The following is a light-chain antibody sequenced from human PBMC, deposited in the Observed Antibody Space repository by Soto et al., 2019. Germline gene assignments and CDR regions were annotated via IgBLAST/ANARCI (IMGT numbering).Light chain of an antibody. V-gene: IGKV3-15*01. J-gene: IGKJ2*01. CDR1: QSVYNN. CDR3: QQYNNWPPH. Sequence: EIVMTQSPATLSVSPGERAALSCRASQSVYNNLAWYQQKPGQAPRLLVFAASVRATGIPVRFSGSGSGTEFSLVISSLHSEDSALYFCQQYNNWPPHFGQGTRLEIK. CDR2: AAS.